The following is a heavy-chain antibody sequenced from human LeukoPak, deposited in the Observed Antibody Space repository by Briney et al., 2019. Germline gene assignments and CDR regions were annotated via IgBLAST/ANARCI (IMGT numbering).Heavy chain of an antibody. J-gene: IGHJ3*02. CDR3: AREGCSGGSCYPHHAFDI. Sequence: SETLSLTCTVSGGSISSYYWSWIRQPPGKGLEWIGYIYYSGSTNYNPSLKSRVTISVDTSKNQFSLKLSSVTAADTAVYYCAREGCSGGSCYPHHAFDIWGQGTMVTVSS. D-gene: IGHD2-15*01. CDR1: GGSISSYY. CDR2: IYYSGST. V-gene: IGHV4-59*01.